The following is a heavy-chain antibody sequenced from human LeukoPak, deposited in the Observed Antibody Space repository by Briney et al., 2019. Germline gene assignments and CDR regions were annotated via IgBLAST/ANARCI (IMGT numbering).Heavy chain of an antibody. J-gene: IGHJ4*02. D-gene: IGHD5-18*01. CDR2: TYYRSKWYN. Sequence: SQTLSLTCAISGDSVSSNSAAWNWIRQSPSRGLEWLGRTYYRSKWYNDYAVSVKSRITINPDTSKNQFSLQLNSVTPEDTAVYYCAREVWEMYSYGYYPTIFDYWGQGTLVTVSS. CDR3: AREVWEMYSYGYYPTIFDY. CDR1: GDSVSSNSAA. V-gene: IGHV6-1*01.